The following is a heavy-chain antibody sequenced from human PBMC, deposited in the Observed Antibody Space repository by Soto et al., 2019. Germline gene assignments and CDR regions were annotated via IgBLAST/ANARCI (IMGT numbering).Heavy chain of an antibody. D-gene: IGHD1-1*01. CDR1: GYTFTSYA. CDR2: INAGNGNT. CDR3: ATPVQLERQEYYFDY. J-gene: IGHJ4*02. V-gene: IGHV1-3*01. Sequence: GASVKVSCKASGYTFTSYAMHWVRQAPGQRLEWMGWINAGNGNTKYAQKFQGRVTMTKDTSTDTAYMELSSLRSEDTAVYYCATPVQLERQEYYFDYWGQGTLVTVSS.